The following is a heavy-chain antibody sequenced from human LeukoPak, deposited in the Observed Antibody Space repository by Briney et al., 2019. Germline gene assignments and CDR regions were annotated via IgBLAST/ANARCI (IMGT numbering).Heavy chain of an antibody. V-gene: IGHV1-3*01. J-gene: IGHJ4*02. CDR1: GYTFTSFA. Sequence: GASVKVSCKAPGYTFTSFAMHWVRQAPGQRLEWMGWIDAGNGEVKYSQKFQGRVTITRDTSASTAYMELSSLRSEDTAVYYCARDPPDIVGATDDYWGQGTLVTVSS. D-gene: IGHD1-26*01. CDR2: IDAGNGEV. CDR3: ARDPPDIVGATDDY.